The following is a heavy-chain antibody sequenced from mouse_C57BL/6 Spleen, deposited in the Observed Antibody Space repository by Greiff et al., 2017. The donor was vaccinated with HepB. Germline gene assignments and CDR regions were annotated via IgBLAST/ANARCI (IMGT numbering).Heavy chain of an antibody. CDR1: GYTFTSYW. CDR3: ARRIYYYGCSLTGDY. CDR2: IDPSDSYT. D-gene: IGHD1-1*01. J-gene: IGHJ2*01. V-gene: IGHV1-50*01. Sequence: VQLQQPGAELVKPGASVKLSCKASGYTFTSYWMQWVKQRPGQGLEWIGEIDPSDSYTNYNQKFKGKATLTVDTSSSTAYMQLSSLTSEDSAVYYCARRIYYYGCSLTGDYWGQGTTLTVSS.